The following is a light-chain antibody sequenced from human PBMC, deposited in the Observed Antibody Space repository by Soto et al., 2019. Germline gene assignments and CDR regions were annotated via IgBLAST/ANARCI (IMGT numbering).Light chain of an antibody. J-gene: IGLJ2*01. CDR3: CAYAGSGNVV. Sequence: QSALTQPASVSGSPEQSITISCTGTSNDVGRYNLVSWYQQHPGKAPKVMIYEATKRPSGVSNRFSGSESGNTASLTISGLQAEDEADYYCCAYAGSGNVVFGGGTKLTVL. V-gene: IGLV2-23*01. CDR2: EAT. CDR1: SNDVGRYNL.